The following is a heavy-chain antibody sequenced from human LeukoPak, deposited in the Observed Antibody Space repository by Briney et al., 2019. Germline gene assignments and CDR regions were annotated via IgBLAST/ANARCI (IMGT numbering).Heavy chain of an antibody. CDR2: ISGSGGST. J-gene: IGHJ4*02. CDR3: ANLPSSGYYGSFDY. CDR1: GFTFSSYA. D-gene: IGHD3-22*01. V-gene: IGHV3-23*01. Sequence: PGGSLRLACAASGFTFSSYAMSWVRQAPGKGLEWVSAISGSGGSTYYADSVKGRFTISRDNSKNTLYLQMNSLRAEDTAVYYCANLPSSGYYGSFDYWGQGTLVTVSS.